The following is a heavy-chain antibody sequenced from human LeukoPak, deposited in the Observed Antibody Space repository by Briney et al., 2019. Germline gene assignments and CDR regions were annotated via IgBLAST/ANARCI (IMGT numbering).Heavy chain of an antibody. V-gene: IGHV3-7*01. Sequence: GGSLRLSCAVPGFTFSNYWMTWVRRAPGKGLEWVANIKHDGSGPSYLDSVRGRFTISRDNARNSLSLQMTSLRAEDTAVYYCARAREITVSGTDYFDYWGQGTLVTVSS. CDR3: ARAREITVSGTDYFDY. J-gene: IGHJ4*02. CDR1: GFTFSNYW. D-gene: IGHD6-19*01. CDR2: IKHDGSGP.